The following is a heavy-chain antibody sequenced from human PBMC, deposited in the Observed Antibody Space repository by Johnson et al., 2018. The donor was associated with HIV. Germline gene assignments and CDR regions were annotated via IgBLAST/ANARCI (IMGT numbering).Heavy chain of an antibody. V-gene: IGHV3-23*04. J-gene: IGHJ3*02. D-gene: IGHD5-12*01. CDR3: AKTISGFYLYDAFDI. CDR2: ISGSGGST. Sequence: EVQLVESGGGLVKPGGSLRLSCAASGFTFSSSGMHWVRQAPGKGLEWVSAISGSGGSTYYADSVKGRFTISRDNSKNTLYLQMNSLRAEDTATYYCAKTISGFYLYDAFDIWGQGTMVTVSS. CDR1: GFTFSSSG.